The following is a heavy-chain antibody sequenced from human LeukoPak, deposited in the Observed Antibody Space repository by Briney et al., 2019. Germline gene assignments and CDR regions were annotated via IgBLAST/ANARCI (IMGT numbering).Heavy chain of an antibody. CDR3: ARHVPGAAGILRWFDP. J-gene: IGHJ5*02. CDR2: IYYSGST. Sequence: ASESLSLTCTVSGGSISSSSYYWGWIRQPPGKGLEWIGSIYYSGSTYYNPSLKSRVTISVDTSKNQFSLKLSSVTAADPAVYYCARHVPGAAGILRWFDPWGRGAIVNVSS. V-gene: IGHV4-39*01. CDR1: GGSISSSSYY. D-gene: IGHD6-13*01.